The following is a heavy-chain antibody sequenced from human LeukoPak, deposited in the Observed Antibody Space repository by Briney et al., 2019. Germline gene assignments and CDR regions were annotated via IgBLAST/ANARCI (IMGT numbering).Heavy chain of an antibody. J-gene: IGHJ4*02. CDR3: AKDRGVTMIVVVSDFDY. V-gene: IGHV3-23*01. D-gene: IGHD3-22*01. CDR2: ISGSGGST. Sequence: PGGSLRLSCAASGFTFSSYAMSWVRQAPGKGLEWVSAISGSGGSTYYADSVKGRFTISRDNSKNTLYLQMNSLRAEDTAVYYCAKDRGVTMIVVVSDFDYWGQGTLVTVSS. CDR1: GFTFSSYA.